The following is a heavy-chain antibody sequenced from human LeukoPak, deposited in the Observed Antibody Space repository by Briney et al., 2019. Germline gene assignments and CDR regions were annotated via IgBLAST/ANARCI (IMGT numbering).Heavy chain of an antibody. D-gene: IGHD1-1*01. CDR3: ARDHDREAFDI. J-gene: IGHJ3*02. Sequence: GGSLRLSCAPSGFTFSSYWMHWVRQAPGKGLVWVSRINSDGSSTSYADSVKGRFTISRDNAKNTLYLQMNSLRAEDTAVYYCARDHDREAFDIWGQGTMVTVSS. V-gene: IGHV3-74*01. CDR1: GFTFSSYW. CDR2: INSDGSST.